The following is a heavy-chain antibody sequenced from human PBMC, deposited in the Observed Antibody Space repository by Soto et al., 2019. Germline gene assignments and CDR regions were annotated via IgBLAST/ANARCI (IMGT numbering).Heavy chain of an antibody. Sequence: QSGGSLRLSCEASGFTFSNFWMSWVRQAPGKGLEWVANIKQDGSEKKYVDSVKGRFIISRDNAKNSLSLQMNSLRAEDTAVYYCATNTVTKVDDYWGHGARVTVSS. J-gene: IGHJ4*01. CDR2: IKQDGSEK. CDR3: ATNTVTKVDDY. D-gene: IGHD4-17*01. CDR1: GFTFSNFW. V-gene: IGHV3-7*03.